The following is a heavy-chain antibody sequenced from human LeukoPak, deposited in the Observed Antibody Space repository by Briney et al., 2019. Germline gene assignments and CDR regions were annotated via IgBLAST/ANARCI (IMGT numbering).Heavy chain of an antibody. CDR2: INHSGST. CDR1: GGSFSGYY. CDR3: ARARAYYYYGSGSYRPFYMDV. D-gene: IGHD3-10*01. Sequence: SETLSLTCAVYGGSFSGYYWSWIRQPPGKGLEWIGEINHSGSTNYNPSLKSRVTISVDMSKNRFSLKLSSVTAADTAVYYCARARAYYYYGSGSYRPFYMDVWGKGTTVTVSS. J-gene: IGHJ6*03. V-gene: IGHV4-34*01.